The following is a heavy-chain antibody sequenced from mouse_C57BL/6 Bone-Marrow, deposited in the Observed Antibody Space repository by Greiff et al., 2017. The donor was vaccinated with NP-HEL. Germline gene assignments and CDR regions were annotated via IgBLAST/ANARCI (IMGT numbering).Heavy chain of an antibody. CDR1: GYTFTDYY. CDR3: ARVGYYGSPYAMDY. Sequence: VQLQQSGPVLVKPGASVKMSCKASGYTFTDYYMNWVKQSHGKSLEWIGVINPYNGGTSYNQKFKGKATLTVDKSSSTAYMELNSLTSEDAAVYYCARVGYYGSPYAMDYWGQGTSVTVSS. CDR2: INPYNGGT. J-gene: IGHJ4*01. D-gene: IGHD1-1*01. V-gene: IGHV1-19*01.